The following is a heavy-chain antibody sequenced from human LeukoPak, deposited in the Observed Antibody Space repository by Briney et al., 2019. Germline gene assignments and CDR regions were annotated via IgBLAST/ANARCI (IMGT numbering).Heavy chain of an antibody. D-gene: IGHD6-13*01. CDR3: ARTADSSSWHFDY. J-gene: IGHJ4*02. CDR1: GYTFTSYG. CDR2: ISAYNGGT. Sequence: GASVKVSCKASGYTFTSYGISWVRQAPGQGLEWMGWISAYNGGTNYAQKFQGRVTMTRDTSISTAYMELSRLRSDDTAVYYCARTADSSSWHFDYWGQGTLVTVSS. V-gene: IGHV1-18*01.